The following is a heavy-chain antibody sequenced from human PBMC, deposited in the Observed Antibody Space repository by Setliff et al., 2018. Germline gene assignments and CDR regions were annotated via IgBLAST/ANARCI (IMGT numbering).Heavy chain of an antibody. CDR1: DGSFSGYY. J-gene: IGHJ5*02. V-gene: IGHV4-34*01. CDR2: IDHSGNT. D-gene: IGHD2-2*01. CDR3: ARGYCSSSGCFFAGWFDP. Sequence: PSETLSLTCAVYDGSFSGYYWSWIRQPPGKGLEWIGEIDHSGNTNYNPSLKSRVTIFVDTSKNQFSLKLNSVTAADMAVYYCARGYCSSSGCFFAGWFDPWGQGTPVTVSS.